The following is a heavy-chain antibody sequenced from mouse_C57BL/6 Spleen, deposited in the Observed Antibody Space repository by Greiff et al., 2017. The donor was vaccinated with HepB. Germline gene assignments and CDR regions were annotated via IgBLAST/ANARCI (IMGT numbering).Heavy chain of an antibody. CDR1: GFNIHDYH. V-gene: IGHV14-1*01. J-gene: IGHJ2*01. Sequence: VKPQEFWAELVRPGASAKLSCTASGFNIHDYHMHWGKQRPEQGLEWIGRIDPEDGDTEYAPKFQGKATMTADTSSNAAYLQLSSLKSEDTDSYYCTTELARWGQGTTLTVSS. D-gene: IGHD1-3*01. CDR2: IDPEDGDT. CDR3: TTELAR.